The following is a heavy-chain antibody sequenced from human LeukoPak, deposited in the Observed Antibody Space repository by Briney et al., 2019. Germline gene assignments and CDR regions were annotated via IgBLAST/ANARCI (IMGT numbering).Heavy chain of an antibody. Sequence: PGGSLRLSCAASGFTFSSYAMSWVRQAPGKWREWVSAISGSGGSTYYADSVKGRFTISRDNSKNTLYLQMNSRRAEDTAVYYCAKDQKHDYVWEEPIDYWGQGTLVTVSS. V-gene: IGHV3-23*01. CDR2: ISGSGGST. CDR3: AKDQKHDYVWEEPIDY. D-gene: IGHD3-16*01. CDR1: GFTFSSYA. J-gene: IGHJ4*02.